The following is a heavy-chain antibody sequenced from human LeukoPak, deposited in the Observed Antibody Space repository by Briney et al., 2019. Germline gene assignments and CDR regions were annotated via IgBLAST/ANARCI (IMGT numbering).Heavy chain of an antibody. CDR3: ARSYNWNDALDY. D-gene: IGHD1-1*01. Sequence: SETLSLTCTVSGGSISSYYWSWIRQPPGKGLEWIGYIYYSGSTNCSPSLKSRVTISVHTSKNHFSLKLSSVTAADTAVYYCARSYNWNDALDYWGEGTLVTVSS. CDR1: GGSISSYY. V-gene: IGHV4-59*01. CDR2: IYYSGST. J-gene: IGHJ4*02.